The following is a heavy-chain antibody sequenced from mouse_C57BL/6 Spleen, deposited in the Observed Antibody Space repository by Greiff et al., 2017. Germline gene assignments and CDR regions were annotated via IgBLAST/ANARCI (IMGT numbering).Heavy chain of an antibody. CDR1: GYAFSSYW. V-gene: IGHV1-80*01. CDR3: ANYYGSSYFDV. Sequence: LVESGASVKISCKASGYAFSSYWMYWVKQRPGKGLERIGQIYPGDGDTNYNGKFKGKATLTADKSSSTAYMQLSSLTSEDSAVYFCANYYGSSYFDVWGTGTTVTVSS. CDR2: IYPGDGDT. J-gene: IGHJ1*03. D-gene: IGHD1-1*01.